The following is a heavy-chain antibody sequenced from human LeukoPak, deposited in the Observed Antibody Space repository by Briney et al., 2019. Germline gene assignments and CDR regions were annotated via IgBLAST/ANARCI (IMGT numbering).Heavy chain of an antibody. J-gene: IGHJ4*02. D-gene: IGHD6-19*01. CDR3: ARPHGAVAGTEDYFDY. CDR2: NNHSGST. Sequence: ASETLSLTCAVYGGSFSGYYWSWIRQPPGKGLEWIGENNHSGSTNYNPSLKSRVTISVDTSKNQFSLKLSSVTAADTAVYYCARPHGAVAGTEDYFDYWGQGTLVTVSS. V-gene: IGHV4-34*01. CDR1: GGSFSGYY.